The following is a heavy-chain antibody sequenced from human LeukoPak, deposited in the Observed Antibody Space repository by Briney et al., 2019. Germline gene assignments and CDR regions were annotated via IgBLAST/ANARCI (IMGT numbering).Heavy chain of an antibody. V-gene: IGHV3-23*01. Sequence: CGSLRLSCAASGFTFSNFGMNWVRQAPGEGLEWVSGLSTGGGSTYYSESVKGRFTISRDNSKNTLYLQKNSLRAEDTTVYYCAKAPATTGADAHFYFGSWGQGTLVTVSS. J-gene: IGHJ4*02. CDR2: LSTGGGST. CDR3: AKAPATTGADAHFYFGS. CDR1: GFTFSNFG. D-gene: IGHD1-14*01.